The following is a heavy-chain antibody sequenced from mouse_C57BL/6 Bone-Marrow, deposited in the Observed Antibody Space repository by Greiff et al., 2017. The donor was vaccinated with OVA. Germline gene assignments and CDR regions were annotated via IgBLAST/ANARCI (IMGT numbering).Heavy chain of an antibody. CDR2: IWWDDDK. J-gene: IGHJ2*01. CDR3: ARVGPYYYGSSYDY. CDR1: GFSLSTFGMG. V-gene: IGHV8-8*01. Sequence: QVTLKVSGPGILQPSQTLSLSCSSSGFSLSTFGMGVGWIRPPPGKGLEWLAHIWWDDDKYYNPALKSRPSTSKGTSKNQVFLKIVKEDTAATATYYCARVGPYYYGSSYDYWGQGTTLTVSA. D-gene: IGHD1-1*01.